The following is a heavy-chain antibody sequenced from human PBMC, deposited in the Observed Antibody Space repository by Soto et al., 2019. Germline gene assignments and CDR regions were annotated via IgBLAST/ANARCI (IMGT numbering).Heavy chain of an antibody. V-gene: IGHV3-33*01. CDR2: IWYDGSKK. D-gene: IGHD2-15*01. CDR1: GFTFSSYG. Sequence: GGSLRLSCAASGFTFSSYGMHWVRQAPGKGLEWVAVIWYDGSKKYYADSVKGRFTISRDNAKNSMYLQMNSLRAEDTAVYYCARGYGAFDIWGQGTLVTVSS. J-gene: IGHJ3*02. CDR3: ARGYGAFDI.